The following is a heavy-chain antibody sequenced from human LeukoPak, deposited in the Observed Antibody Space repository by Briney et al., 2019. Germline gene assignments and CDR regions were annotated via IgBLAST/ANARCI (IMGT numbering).Heavy chain of an antibody. V-gene: IGHV3-21*01. Sequence: GGSLRLSCAASEFTFRIYSMNWVRQAPGKGLEWVSSISTSSSSIYYADSVKGRFTVSRDNAKNSLYLQMNSLRAEDTAVYYCARDRLYGSGTYYFDHWGQGTLVTVSS. CDR1: EFTFRIYS. CDR2: ISTSSSSI. J-gene: IGHJ4*02. D-gene: IGHD3-10*01. CDR3: ARDRLYGSGTYYFDH.